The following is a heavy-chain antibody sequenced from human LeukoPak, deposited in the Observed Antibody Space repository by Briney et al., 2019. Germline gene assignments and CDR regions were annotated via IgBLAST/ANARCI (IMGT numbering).Heavy chain of an antibody. J-gene: IGHJ4*02. Sequence: GGSLRLSCVASGFAFSSYAMNWVRQASGKGLEWVSYIGSNFETIYADSVKGRFTISRDNAKNSLYLQMNSLRAEDTAVYYCARAPNYYDSSGYYYALDYWGQGTLVTVSS. V-gene: IGHV3-48*04. D-gene: IGHD3-22*01. CDR2: IGSNFETI. CDR1: GFAFSSYA. CDR3: ARAPNYYDSSGYYYALDY.